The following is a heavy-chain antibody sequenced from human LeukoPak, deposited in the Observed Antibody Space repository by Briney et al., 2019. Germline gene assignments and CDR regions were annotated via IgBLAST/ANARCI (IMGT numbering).Heavy chain of an antibody. CDR3: TRYLLASCGMDV. D-gene: IGHD2-15*01. V-gene: IGHV3-74*01. J-gene: IGHJ6*02. CDR1: GFTFRTYL. Sequence: GGSLRLSCAASGFTFRTYLMHWVRQAPGKGLVWISRINTDGSSTNNADSVKGRFTISRDNAQNTLYLQMNSLRPEDTAVYYCTRYLLASCGMDVWGQGTTVTVS. CDR2: INTDGSST.